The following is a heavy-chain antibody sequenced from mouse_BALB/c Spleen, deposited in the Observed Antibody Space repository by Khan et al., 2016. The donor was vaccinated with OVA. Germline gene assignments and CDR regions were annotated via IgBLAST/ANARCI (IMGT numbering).Heavy chain of an antibody. V-gene: IGHV2-3*01. J-gene: IGHJ3*01. CDR1: GFSLTSYG. CDR3: AVYYHDRAWFAY. Sequence: QVHVKQSGPGLVAPSQSLSITCTVSGFSLTSYGVGWVRQPPGKGLEWLGVIWGDGSTNYNSDLISRMSISKDNYKSPVFLKLNSLHTDVTATYYCAVYYHDRAWFAYWGQGTLVTVSA. CDR2: IWGDGST. D-gene: IGHD1-1*01.